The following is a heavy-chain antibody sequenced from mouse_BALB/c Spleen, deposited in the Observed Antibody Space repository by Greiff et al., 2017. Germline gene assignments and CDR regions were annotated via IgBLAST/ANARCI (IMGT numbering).Heavy chain of an antibody. D-gene: IGHD1-1*01. CDR2: IRLKSNNYAT. V-gene: IGHV6-6*02. J-gene: IGHJ4*01. Sequence: EVKLVESGGGLVQPGGSMKLSCVASGFTFSNYWMNWVRQSPEKGLEWVAEIRLKSNNYATHYAESVKGRFTISRDDSKSSVYLQMNNLRAEDTGIYYCTSGPLIGYAMDYWGQGTSVTVSS. CDR1: GFTFSNYW. CDR3: TSGPLIGYAMDY.